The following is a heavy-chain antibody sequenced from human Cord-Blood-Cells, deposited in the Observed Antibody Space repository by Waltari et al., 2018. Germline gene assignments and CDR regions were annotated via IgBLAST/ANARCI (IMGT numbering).Heavy chain of an antibody. D-gene: IGHD1-26*01. J-gene: IGHJ6*02. V-gene: IGHV4-39*01. CDR3: ARLRAEKKYSGSYYYYYGMDV. CDR2: IYYSGST. CDR1: GGSISSSSYY. Sequence: QLQLQESGPGLVKPSETLSLTCTVSGGSISSSSYYWGWIRQPPGKGLEWIGSIYYSGSTYYKPPLKSRVTISVDTSKNQFSLKLSSVTAADTAVYYCARLRAEKKYSGSYYYYYGMDVWGQGTTVTVSS.